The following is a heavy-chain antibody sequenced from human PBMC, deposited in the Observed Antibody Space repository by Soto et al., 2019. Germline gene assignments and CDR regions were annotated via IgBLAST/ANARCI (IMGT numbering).Heavy chain of an antibody. D-gene: IGHD2-15*01. CDR1: GYTFTSYG. J-gene: IGHJ4*02. V-gene: IGHV1-69*04. Sequence: GASVKVSCKASGYTFTSYGISWVRQAPGQGFEWMGRIIPILGIANYAQKFQGRVTITADKSTSTAYMELSSLRSEDTAVYYCARDGYCSGGSCYGAFDYWGQGTLVTVSS. CDR2: IIPILGIA. CDR3: ARDGYCSGGSCYGAFDY.